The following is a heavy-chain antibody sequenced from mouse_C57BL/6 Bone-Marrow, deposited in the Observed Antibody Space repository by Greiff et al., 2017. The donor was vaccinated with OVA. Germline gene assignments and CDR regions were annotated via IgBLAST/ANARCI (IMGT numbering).Heavy chain of an antibody. V-gene: IGHV5-4*03. D-gene: IGHD2-2*01. CDR2: ISDGGSYT. CDR1: GFTFSSYA. CDR3: ASLWLRRGRYYAMDY. Sequence: DVMLVESGGGLVKPGGSLKLSCAASGFTFSSYAMSWVRQTPEKRLEWVATISDGGSYTYYPDNVKGRFTFSRDNAKNNLYLQMSHLKSEDTAMYYCASLWLRRGRYYAMDYWGQGTSVTVSS. J-gene: IGHJ4*01.